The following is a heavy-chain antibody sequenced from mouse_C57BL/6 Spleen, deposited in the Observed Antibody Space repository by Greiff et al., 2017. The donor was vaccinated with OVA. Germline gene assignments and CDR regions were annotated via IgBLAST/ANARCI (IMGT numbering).Heavy chain of an antibody. V-gene: IGHV1-54*01. CDR2: INPGSGGT. D-gene: IGHD4-1*01. Sequence: VQLVESGAELVRPGTSVKVSCKASGYAFTNYLIEWVKQRPGQGLEWIGVINPGSGGTNYNEKFKGKATPTADKSSSTAYMQLSSLTSEDSAVYFCAREGTGYFDYWGQGTTLTVSS. CDR1: GYAFTNYL. CDR3: AREGTGYFDY. J-gene: IGHJ2*01.